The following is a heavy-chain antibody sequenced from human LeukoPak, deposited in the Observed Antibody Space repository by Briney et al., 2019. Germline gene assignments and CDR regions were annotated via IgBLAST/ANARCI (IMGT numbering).Heavy chain of an antibody. CDR3: ARALRSGDYFDY. V-gene: IGHV4-4*07. D-gene: IGHD2-15*01. Sequence: PSETLSLTCTVSGGFISNYYWSWIRQRAGKGLEWIGRIYSSGTTKYNPSLKSRVTISVDKSKNQFSLKLSSVTAADTAVYYCARALRSGDYFDYWGQGTLVTVSS. CDR1: GGFISNYY. CDR2: IYSSGTT. J-gene: IGHJ4*02.